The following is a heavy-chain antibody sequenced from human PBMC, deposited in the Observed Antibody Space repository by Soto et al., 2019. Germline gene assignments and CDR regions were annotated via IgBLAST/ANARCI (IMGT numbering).Heavy chain of an antibody. V-gene: IGHV3-23*01. CDR3: AKDRVLVTNTSGWFDP. Sequence: PGGSLRLSFAASGFIFSSYAMSWFRQAPGKGREWCSAISGIGGSTYYADSLKGRFTIYRANSTNKLYLNMNSLSAEDKAVYYCAKDRVLVTNTSGWFDPWGQGTLVTVSS. J-gene: IGHJ5*02. D-gene: IGHD3-16*01. CDR1: GFIFSSYA. CDR2: ISGIGGST.